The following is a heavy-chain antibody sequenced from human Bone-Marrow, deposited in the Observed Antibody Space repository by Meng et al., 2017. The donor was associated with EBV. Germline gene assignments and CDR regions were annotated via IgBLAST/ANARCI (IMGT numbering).Heavy chain of an antibody. Sequence: LRLSGPGLVKPSQTLSLSCAISGDSFSSNSAGENWIRQSPSRGLEWLGRTYYRSKWYNDYAVSVKSRITINPDTSKNQFSLQLNSVTPEDTAVYYCAREVHYYDSSGPLDYWGQGTLVTVSS. CDR2: TYYRSKWYN. V-gene: IGHV6-1*01. D-gene: IGHD3-22*01. CDR3: AREVHYYDSSGPLDY. J-gene: IGHJ4*02. CDR1: GDSFSSNSAG.